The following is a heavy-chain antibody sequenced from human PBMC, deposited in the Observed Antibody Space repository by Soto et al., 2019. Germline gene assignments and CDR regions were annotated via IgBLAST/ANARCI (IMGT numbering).Heavy chain of an antibody. CDR2: IYSGGST. J-gene: IGHJ5*02. CDR1: GFTVSVDY. CDR3: ARDRFYSSWFDP. Sequence: GSLIICCAASGFTVSVDYRSWVRQAPGKGLEWVSVIYSGGSTYYADSVKGRFTISRDNSKNTLYLQMNSLRAEDTAVYYCARDRFYSSWFDPWGQGTLVTVSS. V-gene: IGHV3-53*01. D-gene: IGHD4-4*01.